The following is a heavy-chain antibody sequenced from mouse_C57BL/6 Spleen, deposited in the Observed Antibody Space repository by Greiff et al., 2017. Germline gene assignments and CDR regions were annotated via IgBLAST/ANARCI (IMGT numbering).Heavy chain of an antibody. J-gene: IGHJ4*01. CDR3: ARGNLLLRLYAMDY. V-gene: IGHV3-6*01. Sequence: EVKLMESGPGLVKPSQSLSLTCSVTGYSITSGYYWNWIRQFPGNKLEWMGYISYDGSNNYNPSLKNRISITRDTSKNQFFLKLNSVTTEDTATYYCARGNLLLRLYAMDYWGQGTSVTVSS. CDR1: GYSITSGYY. D-gene: IGHD1-1*01. CDR2: ISYDGSN.